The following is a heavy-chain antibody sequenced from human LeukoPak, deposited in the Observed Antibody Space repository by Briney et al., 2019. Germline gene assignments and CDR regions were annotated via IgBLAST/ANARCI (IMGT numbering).Heavy chain of an antibody. D-gene: IGHD3-3*01. V-gene: IGHV3-30*18. CDR2: ISYDGSNK. CDR1: GFTFSSYG. CDR3: AKDLSGYPFYGMDV. J-gene: IGHJ6*02. Sequence: PGGSLRFSCAASGFTFSSYGMHWVRQAPGKGLEWVAVISYDGSNKYYADSVKGRFTISRDNSKNTLYLQMNSLRAEDTAVYYCAKDLSGYPFYGMDVWGQGTTVTVSS.